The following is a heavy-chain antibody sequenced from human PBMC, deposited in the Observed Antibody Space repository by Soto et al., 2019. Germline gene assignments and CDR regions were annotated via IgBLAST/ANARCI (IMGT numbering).Heavy chain of an antibody. CDR1: GGSISSYY. V-gene: IGHV4-59*01. Sequence: PSETLSLTCTVSGGSISSYYWSWIRQPPGKGLEWIGYIYHSGSTNYNPSLKSRVTISLDTSKSQFSLKLSSVAAADTAVYFCARDSGPSGWFDPWGQGTLVTASS. J-gene: IGHJ5*02. D-gene: IGHD1-26*01. CDR3: ARDSGPSGWFDP. CDR2: IYHSGST.